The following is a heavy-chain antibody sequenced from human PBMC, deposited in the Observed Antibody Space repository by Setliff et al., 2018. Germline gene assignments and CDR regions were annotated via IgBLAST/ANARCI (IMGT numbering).Heavy chain of an antibody. D-gene: IGHD3-22*01. Sequence: PSETLSLTCSVSGGSISSSYWTWIRQPPGKGLEWIGYIYSSGSSNYNPSLKSRFTISVDTSKNQFSLRLSSVTAADTAVYYCARAAKYDSSGYYGFWFDPWGQGNLVTVSS. V-gene: IGHV4-59*01. CDR1: GGSISSSY. J-gene: IGHJ5*02. CDR2: IYSSGSS. CDR3: ARAAKYDSSGYYGFWFDP.